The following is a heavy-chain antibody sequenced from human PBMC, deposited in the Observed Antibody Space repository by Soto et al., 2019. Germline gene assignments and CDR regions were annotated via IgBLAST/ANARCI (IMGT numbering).Heavy chain of an antibody. CDR2: IKQDGSEN. D-gene: IGHD5-18*01. CDR3: VRDFEGSYGYGPFDY. V-gene: IGHV3-7*03. J-gene: IGHJ4*02. CDR1: GFPFDDFA. Sequence: GGSLRLSCTGSGFPFDDFAINWVRQAPGKGLEWVANIKQDGSENYYVDSVRGRFTISRDNAKNSLYLQMNSLRAEDTAVYYCVRDFEGSYGYGPFDYWGQGTLVTVSS.